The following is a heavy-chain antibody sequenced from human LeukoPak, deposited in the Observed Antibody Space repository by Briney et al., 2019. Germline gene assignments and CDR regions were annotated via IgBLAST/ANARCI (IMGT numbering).Heavy chain of an antibody. CDR2: IYYSGST. CDR3: ARSWSSWYGAFDI. D-gene: IGHD6-13*01. V-gene: IGHV4-59*01. CDR1: GGSISSYY. Sequence: KPSETLFLTCTVSGGSISSYYWSWIRQPPGKGLEWIGYIYYSGSTNYNPSLKSRVTISVDTSKNQFSLKLSSVTAADTAVYYCARSWSSWYGAFDIWGQGTMVTVSS. J-gene: IGHJ3*02.